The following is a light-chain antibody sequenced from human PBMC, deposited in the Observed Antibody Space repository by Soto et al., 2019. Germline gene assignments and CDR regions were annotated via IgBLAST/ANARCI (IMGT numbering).Light chain of an antibody. V-gene: IGKV3-15*01. CDR2: GAS. Sequence: EIVMTQSPATLSVSPGERATLSCRASQSVSSNLAWYQQKPGQAPRLLIYGASTRATGITARFSGSGSGTEFTLTISSLQSEDFAVYYCQQYNNWHPRTFGQGTKVEIK. CDR1: QSVSSN. J-gene: IGKJ1*01. CDR3: QQYNNWHPRT.